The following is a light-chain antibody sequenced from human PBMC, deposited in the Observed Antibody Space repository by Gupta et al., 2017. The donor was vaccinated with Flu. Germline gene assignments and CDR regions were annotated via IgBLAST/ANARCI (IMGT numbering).Light chain of an antibody. CDR2: TLS. Sequence: DIVMTQTPLSLPVTPGEPASISCRSSQSLLDSDDGNTYLDWYLQKPGQSPQLLIYTLSYRDSGVTDSFSGSGAGNDFTLKSSRGEDEDVGVYYCMQRISSILFGQGTQLDIK. CDR3: MQRISSIL. J-gene: IGKJ5*01. V-gene: IGKV2-40*01. CDR1: QSLLDSDDGNTY.